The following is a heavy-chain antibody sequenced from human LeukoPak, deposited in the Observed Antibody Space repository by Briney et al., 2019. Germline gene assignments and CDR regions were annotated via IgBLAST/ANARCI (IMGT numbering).Heavy chain of an antibody. D-gene: IGHD1-7*01. CDR2: IYDSGNS. CDR1: GASVSGGNYD. J-gene: IGHJ3*02. V-gene: IGHV4-31*03. Sequence: SETLSLTCRVSGASVSGGNYDWSWIRHHPGKGLEWIGCIYDSGNSYYNPSLESRVTISLDTAKNQISLKLTSVTAADTAVYYCARDLPMIGTSDSFDIWGQGTMVTVSS. CDR3: ARDLPMIGTSDSFDI.